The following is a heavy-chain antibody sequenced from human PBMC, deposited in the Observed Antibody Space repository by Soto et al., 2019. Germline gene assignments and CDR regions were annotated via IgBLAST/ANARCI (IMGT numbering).Heavy chain of an antibody. CDR1: GYTFTSYD. J-gene: IGHJ5*02. V-gene: IGHV1-8*01. CDR2: MNPNSGNT. D-gene: IGHD3-9*01. Sequence: GASVKVSCKASGYTFTSYDINWVRQATGQGLEWMGWMNPNSGNTGYAQKFQGRVTMTRNTSISTAYMELSSLRSEDTAVYYCARSYYDIVTGSSGNWFDPWGQRTLVTVSS. CDR3: ARSYYDIVTGSSGNWFDP.